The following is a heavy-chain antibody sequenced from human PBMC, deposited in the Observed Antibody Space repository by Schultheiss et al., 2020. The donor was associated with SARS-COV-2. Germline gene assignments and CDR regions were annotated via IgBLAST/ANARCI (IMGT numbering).Heavy chain of an antibody. CDR2: IYYSGST. CDR3: AGGGAARQPPPD. CDR1: GGSISSGGHY. J-gene: IGHJ4*02. Sequence: SETLSLTCTVSGGSISSGGHYWIWIRQPPGKGVEWFGYIYYSGSTNYNPSLKSRVIISVDTSKNQFSQKVSSVTAADTAVYYCAGGGAARQPPPDWGQGTLVTVSS. D-gene: IGHD6-6*01. V-gene: IGHV4-61*08.